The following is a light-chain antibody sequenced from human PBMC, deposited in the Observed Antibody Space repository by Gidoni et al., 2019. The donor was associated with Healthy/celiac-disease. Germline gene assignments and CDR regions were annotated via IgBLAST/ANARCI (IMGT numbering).Light chain of an antibody. CDR1: SSDVGGYNY. Sequence: QSALPHPPSASVSPGQSVTISCTGTSSDVGGYNYVSWYQQHPGKAPKLMIYEVSKRPSGVPDRFSGSKSGNTASLTVSGLQAEDEADYYCSSYAGSNTVVFGGGTKLTVL. CDR2: EVS. V-gene: IGLV2-8*01. CDR3: SSYAGSNTVV. J-gene: IGLJ2*01.